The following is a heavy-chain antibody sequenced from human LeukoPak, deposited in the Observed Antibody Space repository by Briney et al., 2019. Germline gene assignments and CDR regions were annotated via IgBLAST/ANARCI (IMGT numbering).Heavy chain of an antibody. CDR3: ARRSDRARGYFQH. V-gene: IGHV1-8*01. CDR2: MNPNSGNT. J-gene: IGHJ1*01. D-gene: IGHD3-10*01. Sequence: RASVKVSCKASGYTFTSYDINWVRQATGQGLEWMGWMNPNSGNTGYAQKFQGRVTMTRNTSISTAYMELSSLRSEDTAVYYCARRSDRARGYFQHWGQGTLVTVSS. CDR1: GYTFTSYD.